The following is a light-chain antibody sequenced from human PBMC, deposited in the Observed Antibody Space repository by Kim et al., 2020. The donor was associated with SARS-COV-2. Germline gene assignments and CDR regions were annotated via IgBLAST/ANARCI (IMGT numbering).Light chain of an antibody. CDR3: GTFDTSLFVVV. Sequence: QNVTISCSGSNSNIGKNYASWYQQLPRTAPKLVIYDTNKRPSGIPDRFSGSKSGTTATLDITGLQTGDEADYYCGTFDTSLFVVVFGGGTQLTVL. CDR1: NSNIGKNY. V-gene: IGLV1-51*01. J-gene: IGLJ2*01. CDR2: DTN.